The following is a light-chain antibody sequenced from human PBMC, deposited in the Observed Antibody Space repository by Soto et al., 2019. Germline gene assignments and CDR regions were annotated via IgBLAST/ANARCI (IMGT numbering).Light chain of an antibody. CDR2: VAS. J-gene: IGKJ1*01. CDR3: QQLNSYPRT. V-gene: IGKV1-9*01. Sequence: IHMTQAPSTLSASVGDRVTITCRASQCISSYLAWYQQKPGKATKLLIYVASTLQSGVPSRFSGSGSGTEFTLTISSLQPEDFATYYCQQLNSYPRTFGQGTKVDIK. CDR1: QCISSY.